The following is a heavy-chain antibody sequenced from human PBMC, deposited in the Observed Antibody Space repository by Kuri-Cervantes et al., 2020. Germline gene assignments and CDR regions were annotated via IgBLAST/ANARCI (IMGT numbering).Heavy chain of an antibody. D-gene: IGHD6-13*01. CDR2: IYHSGST. CDR1: GFTFSNAW. Sequence: GSLRLSCAASGFTFSNAWMSWVRQPPGKGLEWIGEIYHSGSTNYNPSLKSRVTISVDKSKNQFSLKLSSVTAADTAVYYCARDTAAGPRTNNWFDPWGQGTLVTVSS. V-gene: IGHV4-4*02. J-gene: IGHJ5*02. CDR3: ARDTAAGPRTNNWFDP.